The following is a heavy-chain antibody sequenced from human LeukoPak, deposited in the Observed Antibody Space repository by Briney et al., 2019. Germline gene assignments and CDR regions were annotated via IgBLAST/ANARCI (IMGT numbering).Heavy chain of an antibody. CDR1: GDSVSSNSAA. CDR3: ARDSGSYSTSYRFDS. Sequence: SQTLSLTCAISGDSVSSNSAAWNWIRQSPSRGLEWLGRTYYKSKWFNDYAVSVKSRITTYPDTSENQFSLQLNSVTPEDTAVYYCARDSGSYSTSYRFDSWGQGTLVTVSS. J-gene: IGHJ4*02. D-gene: IGHD6-6*01. CDR2: TYYKSKWFN. V-gene: IGHV6-1*01.